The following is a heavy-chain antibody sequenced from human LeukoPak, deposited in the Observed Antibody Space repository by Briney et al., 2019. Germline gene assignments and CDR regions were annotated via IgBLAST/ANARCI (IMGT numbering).Heavy chain of an antibody. CDR3: VKDLSGSYAFDY. J-gene: IGHJ4*02. Sequence: GGSLRLSCSASGFTFSRNGMHWVRQAPGKGLEYVSGISDNGRSTYYVDSVKGRFTISRDNSKNTQYLQMSSLRAEDTAVFYCVKDLSGSYAFDYWGQGTLVTVSS. CDR2: ISDNGRST. V-gene: IGHV3-64D*06. D-gene: IGHD3-10*01. CDR1: GFTFSRNG.